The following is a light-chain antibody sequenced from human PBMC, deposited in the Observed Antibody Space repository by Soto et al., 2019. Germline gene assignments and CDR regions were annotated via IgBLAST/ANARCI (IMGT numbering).Light chain of an antibody. V-gene: IGLV2-14*03. J-gene: IGLJ1*01. CDR3: GSYTSTDTPFV. Sequence: QSALTQPASVSGSPGQAITISCSGTSSDVGAFNYVSWYQQHPGKAPKLMIYDVSNRPSGVSDRFSGSKSGNKASLTISNLEAEDESDYYCGSYTSTDTPFVFGTGTKVT. CDR1: SSDVGAFNY. CDR2: DVS.